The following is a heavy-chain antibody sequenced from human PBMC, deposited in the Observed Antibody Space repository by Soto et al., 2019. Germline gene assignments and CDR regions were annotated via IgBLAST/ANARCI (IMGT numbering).Heavy chain of an antibody. D-gene: IGHD6-13*01. CDR2: INPNSGGT. Sequence: ASVKVSCKASGYTFTGYYMHWVRQAPGQGLEWMGWINPNSGGTNYAQKFQGRVTMTRDTSISTAYMELSRLRSDDTAVYYCAREGTNSSPTRFDPWGQGTLVTVSS. V-gene: IGHV1-2*02. CDR3: AREGTNSSPTRFDP. CDR1: GYTFTGYY. J-gene: IGHJ5*02.